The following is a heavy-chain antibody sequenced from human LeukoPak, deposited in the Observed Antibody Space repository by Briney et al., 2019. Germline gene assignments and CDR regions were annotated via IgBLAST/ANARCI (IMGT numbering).Heavy chain of an antibody. CDR2: LYSDGNT. CDR1: GFTVITND. CDR3: ARGVEPLAANTLAY. V-gene: IGHV3-53*01. D-gene: IGHD1-14*01. Sequence: GGSLRVSCAASGFTVITNDMTWVRQAPGKGLEWVSVLYSDGNTKYADSVQGRFTISRDNSKNTLYLEMNSLSPDDTAVYYCARGVEPLAANTLAYWGQGTLVSVSS. J-gene: IGHJ4*02.